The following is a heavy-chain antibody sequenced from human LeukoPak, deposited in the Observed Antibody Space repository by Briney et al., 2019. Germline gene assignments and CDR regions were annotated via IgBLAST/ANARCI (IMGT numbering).Heavy chain of an antibody. D-gene: IGHD1-26*01. J-gene: IGHJ3*02. Sequence: GGSLRLSCAASGFTFSSYWMSWVCQAPGKGLEWVANIKQDGSEKYYVDSVKGRFTISRDNAKNSLYLQMNSLRAEDTAVYYCARDSSGSPDAFDIWGQGTMVTVSS. CDR3: ARDSSGSPDAFDI. CDR1: GFTFSSYW. V-gene: IGHV3-7*01. CDR2: IKQDGSEK.